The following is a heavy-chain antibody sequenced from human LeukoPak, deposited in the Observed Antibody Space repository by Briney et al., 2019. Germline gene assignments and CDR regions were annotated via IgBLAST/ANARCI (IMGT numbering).Heavy chain of an antibody. J-gene: IGHJ5*02. CDR3: AMSNTVRRPFFDP. Sequence: SETLSLTCIGSDDSVNTYYCSWIRQAPGKGLEWIGYIYNRGSTKYNPSLKSRATIAVDTSKNQFSLKLTSVTAADTAVYYCAMSNTVRRPFFDPWGQGTLVTVSS. CDR1: DDSVNTYY. CDR2: IYNRGST. V-gene: IGHV4-59*02. D-gene: IGHD4-11*01.